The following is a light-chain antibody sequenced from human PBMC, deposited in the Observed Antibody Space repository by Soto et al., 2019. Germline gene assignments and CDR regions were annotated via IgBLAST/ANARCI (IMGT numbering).Light chain of an antibody. CDR1: YSDIGAYNF. Sequence: QSVLTQPASVSGSPGQSITISCTGTYSDIGAYNFVSWYQHHPGKAPKLIIYEVNNRPSGVSNRFSGSKSRNTASLSISDLQAEDEADYYCSSYTSVSIVVVFGGGTKLTVL. CDR2: EVN. CDR3: SSYTSVSIVVV. J-gene: IGLJ2*01. V-gene: IGLV2-14*01.